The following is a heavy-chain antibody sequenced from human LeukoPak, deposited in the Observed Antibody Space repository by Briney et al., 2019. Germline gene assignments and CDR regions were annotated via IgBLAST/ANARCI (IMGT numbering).Heavy chain of an antibody. Sequence: GGPLRFSCTPPGITFSIFLMSWVRQAPGKGLGWGANIKQDGSEKYYVDSVKGRFTISRDNAKNSLYLQMNSLIPEDTAFYYCAKDLLIRGLITTFDYWGQGTLVTVSS. J-gene: IGHJ4*02. CDR3: AKDLLIRGLITTFDY. CDR1: GITFSIFL. CDR2: IKQDGSEK. D-gene: IGHD3-10*01. V-gene: IGHV3-7*03.